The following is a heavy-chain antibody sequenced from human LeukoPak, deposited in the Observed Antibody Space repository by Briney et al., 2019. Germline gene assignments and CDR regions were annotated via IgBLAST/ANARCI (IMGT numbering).Heavy chain of an antibody. Sequence: SETLSLTCTVSGGSINSYYWSWIRQPPGKGLEWIGYIYYSGSTNYNPSLKSRVTISVDTSKNQFSLKLSSVTAANTAVYYCARAVSGYDFWSGYSAYFDYWGQGTLVTVSS. V-gene: IGHV4-59*12. CDR2: IYYSGST. CDR1: GGSINSYY. J-gene: IGHJ4*02. CDR3: ARAVSGYDFWSGYSAYFDY. D-gene: IGHD3-3*01.